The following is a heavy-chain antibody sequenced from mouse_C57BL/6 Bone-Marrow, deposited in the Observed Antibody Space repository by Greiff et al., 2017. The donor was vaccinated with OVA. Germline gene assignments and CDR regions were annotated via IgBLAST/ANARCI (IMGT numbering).Heavy chain of an antibody. CDR1: GFSLTSYG. J-gene: IGHJ2*01. CDR2: IWSGGST. V-gene: IGHV2-2*01. CDR3: ARPGYWGYFDY. D-gene: IGHD2-3*01. Sequence: QVQLKQSGPGLVQPSQSLSITCTVSGFSLTSYGVHWVRQSPGKGLEWLGVIWSGGSTDYNAAFISRLSISKDNSKSQVFFKMNSLQADDTAIYYCARPGYWGYFDYWGQGTTLTVSS.